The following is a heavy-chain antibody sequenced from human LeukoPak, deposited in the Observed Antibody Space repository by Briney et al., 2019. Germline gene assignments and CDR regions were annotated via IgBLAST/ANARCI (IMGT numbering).Heavy chain of an antibody. CDR3: AKDREYSGSPGGYDY. V-gene: IGHV3-74*01. CDR1: GFTFSSYW. J-gene: IGHJ4*02. CDR2: IDSDGSST. D-gene: IGHD1-26*01. Sequence: GGSLRLSCAASGFTFSSYWMHWVRQAPGKGLVWVSRIDSDGSSTSYADSVKGRFTISRDNAKNTLYPQMNSLRVEDTAVYYCAKDREYSGSPGGYDYWGQGTLVTVSS.